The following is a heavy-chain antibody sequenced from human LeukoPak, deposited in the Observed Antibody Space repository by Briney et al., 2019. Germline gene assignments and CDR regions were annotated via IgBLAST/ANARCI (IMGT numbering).Heavy chain of an antibody. J-gene: IGHJ5*02. Sequence: KPSETLSLTSAVYGGSFSGYYWSWIRQPPGRGLGWIGEINHSGSTNYNPSLKSRVTISVDTSKNQFSLKLSSVTAADTAVYYCARVRRYLGGIVVVPASPGWFDPWGQGTLVTVSS. CDR1: GGSFSGYY. CDR2: INHSGST. V-gene: IGHV4-34*01. D-gene: IGHD2-2*01. CDR3: ARVRRYLGGIVVVPASPGWFDP.